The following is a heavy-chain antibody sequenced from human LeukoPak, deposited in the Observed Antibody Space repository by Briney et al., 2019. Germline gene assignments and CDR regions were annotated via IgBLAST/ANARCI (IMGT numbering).Heavy chain of an antibody. CDR1: GFTFDDYD. J-gene: IGHJ4*02. CDR2: INWNGGGT. D-gene: IGHD3-22*01. Sequence: PGGSLRLSCAASGFTFDDYDMTWVRQGPGKGLEWVSGINWNGGGTVYADSVKGRFTISRDNAKKSLYLQMNSLRAEDTALYYCVRDVLYDSVAYYSDYWGQGTLVTVSS. V-gene: IGHV3-20*04. CDR3: VRDVLYDSVAYYSDY.